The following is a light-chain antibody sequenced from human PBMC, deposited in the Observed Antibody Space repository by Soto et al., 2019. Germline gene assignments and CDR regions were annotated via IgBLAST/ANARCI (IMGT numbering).Light chain of an antibody. V-gene: IGKV1-9*01. J-gene: IGKJ1*01. CDR3: QQLNSYPRT. Sequence: DIQLTQSPPFLSASVGDRVTITCRASQGISSYLAWYQQNPGKAPKLLSYAASTLQSGVPSRFSGSGSGTEFTLTISSLQPEDFATYYCQQLNSYPRTFGQGTKVEIK. CDR2: AAS. CDR1: QGISSY.